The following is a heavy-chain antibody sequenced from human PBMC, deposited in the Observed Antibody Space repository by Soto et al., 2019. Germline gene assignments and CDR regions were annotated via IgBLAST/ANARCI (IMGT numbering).Heavy chain of an antibody. CDR1: GFTFSDYY. V-gene: IGHV3-11*01. D-gene: IGHD3-16*01. CDR2: ISSNGATI. J-gene: IGHJ4*02. Sequence: QVQLVESGGGLVEPRGSLRLSCAASGFTFSDYYMSWIRQAPGKGLEWLSYISSNGATIYYVDSVKGRFTISRDNAKKSLYVEMATMNSEDTAVYYGARDRVWATGPIDYWGQGTLVTVSS. CDR3: ARDRVWATGPIDY.